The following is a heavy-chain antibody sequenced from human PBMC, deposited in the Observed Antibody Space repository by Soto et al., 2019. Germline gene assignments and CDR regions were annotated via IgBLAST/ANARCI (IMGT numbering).Heavy chain of an antibody. CDR1: GFIFRNYG. CDR3: AKDTYYHDSSGYYIFEY. CDR2: ISYDGNNK. V-gene: IGHV3-30*18. D-gene: IGHD3-22*01. J-gene: IGHJ4*02. Sequence: PGGSLRLSCAASGFIFRNYGMHWVRQAPGKGLEWVAVISYDGNNKYYVDSVKGRITISRDNSKNTLCLQMNSLRAEDTAVYYCAKDTYYHDSSGYYIFEYWGQGTLVTVSS.